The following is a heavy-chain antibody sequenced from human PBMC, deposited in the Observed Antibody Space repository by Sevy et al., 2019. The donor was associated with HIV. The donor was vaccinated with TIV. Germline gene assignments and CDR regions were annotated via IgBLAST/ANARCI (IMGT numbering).Heavy chain of an antibody. Sequence: GGSLRLSCAASGFTFDDYAMHWVRQAPGKGLEWVSLISWDGGSTYYADSVKGRFTISRDNSKNSLYLQMNSLRAEDIALYYCAKDIAGYCTNGVCSAGDIYYYGMDVWGQGTTVTVSS. J-gene: IGHJ6*02. CDR1: GFTFDDYA. V-gene: IGHV3-43D*03. CDR3: AKDIAGYCTNGVCSAGDIYYYGMDV. CDR2: ISWDGGST. D-gene: IGHD2-8*01.